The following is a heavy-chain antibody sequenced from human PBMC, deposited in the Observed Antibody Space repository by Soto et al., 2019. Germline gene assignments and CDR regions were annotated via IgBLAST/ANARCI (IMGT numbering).Heavy chain of an antibody. Sequence: EVQLVESGGGLVQPGGSLRLSCAASGFTFSSSWMHWVRQAPGKGLVWVSRINSDGTTTNYADSVKGRFTISRDNARNTLYLQMNSRSPEDTAVYYCTRGGSGYSVHWGQGTLVTVSS. J-gene: IGHJ1*01. D-gene: IGHD3-22*01. CDR1: GFTFSSSW. V-gene: IGHV3-74*01. CDR2: INSDGTTT. CDR3: TRGGSGYSVH.